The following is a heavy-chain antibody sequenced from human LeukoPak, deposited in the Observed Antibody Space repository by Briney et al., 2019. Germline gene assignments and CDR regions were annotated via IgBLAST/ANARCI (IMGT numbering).Heavy chain of an antibody. Sequence: GRSLRLSCAASGFTFSSSGMNWVRQAPGKGLEWVAIIWYDGSNKYYADSVKGRFTISRDNSKNTLYLQMNSLRAEDTAVYYCAKDLVYYYDSSGGFDYWGQGTLVTVSS. CDR1: GFTFSSSG. CDR3: AKDLVYYYDSSGGFDY. D-gene: IGHD3-22*01. CDR2: IWYDGSNK. V-gene: IGHV3-33*06. J-gene: IGHJ4*02.